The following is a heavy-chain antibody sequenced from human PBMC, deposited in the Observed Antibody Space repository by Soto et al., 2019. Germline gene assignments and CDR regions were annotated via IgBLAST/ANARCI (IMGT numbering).Heavy chain of an antibody. D-gene: IGHD3-10*01. Sequence: SETMSLTCTVSGGTISSGGYYWSWIRQHPGKGLEWIGYIYYSGSTYYNPSLKSRVTISVDTSKNQLSLKLSSVTAADTAVYYCARDSDYGWDDYWGKGTLVTVSS. CDR1: GGTISSGGYY. V-gene: IGHV4-31*03. J-gene: IGHJ4*02. CDR3: ARDSDYGWDDY. CDR2: IYYSGST.